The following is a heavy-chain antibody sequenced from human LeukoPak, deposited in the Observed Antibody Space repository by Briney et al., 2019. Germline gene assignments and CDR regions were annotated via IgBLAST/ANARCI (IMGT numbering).Heavy chain of an antibody. J-gene: IGHJ4*02. V-gene: IGHV1-24*01. CDR3: ATDRGFGEFPLDY. Sequence: ASVKVSCKVSGYTLTELSMHWVRQAPGKGLEWMGGFDPEDGETIYAQKSQGRVTMTKDTSTDTAYMELSSLRSEDTAVYYCATDRGFGEFPLDYWGQGTLVTVSS. CDR1: GYTLTELS. CDR2: FDPEDGET. D-gene: IGHD3-10*01.